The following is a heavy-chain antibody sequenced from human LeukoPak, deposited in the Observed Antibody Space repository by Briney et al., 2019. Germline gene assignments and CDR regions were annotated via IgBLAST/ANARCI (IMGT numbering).Heavy chain of an antibody. CDR2: IYYSGST. CDR3: ARDRGGIGYYMDV. Sequence: SETLSLTCTVSGGSISSYYWSWIRQPPGKGLEWIGYIYYSGSTNYNPSLKSRVTISVDTSKNQFSLKLSSVTAADTALYYCARDRGGIGYYMDVWGKGTTVTVSS. D-gene: IGHD3-16*02. J-gene: IGHJ6*03. V-gene: IGHV4-59*01. CDR1: GGSISSYY.